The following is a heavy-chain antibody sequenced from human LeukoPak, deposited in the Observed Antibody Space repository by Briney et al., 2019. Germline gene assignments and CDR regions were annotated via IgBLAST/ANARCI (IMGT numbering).Heavy chain of an antibody. J-gene: IGHJ4*02. D-gene: IGHD2-2*01. CDR1: GGSIISCY. CDR2: IYYSGTT. V-gene: IGHV4-59*08. CDR3: ARHGQKYDTSFDH. Sequence: SETLSLTCTVSGGSIISCYWSWIRQPPGKGLEWIGYIYYSGTTNYNPSLKSRVTLSVDTSKNQFSLKLSSVTAADTAVYYCARHGQKYDTSFDHWGQGTLVTVSS.